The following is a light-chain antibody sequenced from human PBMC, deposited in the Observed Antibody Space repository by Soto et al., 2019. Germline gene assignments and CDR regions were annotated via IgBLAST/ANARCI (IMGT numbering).Light chain of an antibody. CDR1: QSVSSY. Sequence: EIVLTPSPATLSLSPGERSTLSCRASQSVSSYLAWYQQKPGQAPRLLIYDASNRATGIPARFSGSGSGTDFTLTISSLEPEDFAVYYCQQQEAFGQGTRLEIK. J-gene: IGKJ5*01. V-gene: IGKV3-11*01. CDR2: DAS. CDR3: QQQEA.